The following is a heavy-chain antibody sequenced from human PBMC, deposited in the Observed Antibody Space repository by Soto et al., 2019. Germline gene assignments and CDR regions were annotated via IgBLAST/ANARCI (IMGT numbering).Heavy chain of an antibody. V-gene: IGHV3-48*01. CDR3: ARVLLWFGELLSPVDY. CDR1: GFTFSSYS. Sequence: GGSLRLSCAASGFTFSSYSMNWVRQAPGKGLEWISYISSSTSTIYYADSVKGRFTISRDNAKNSLYLQMNSLRAEDTTLYYCARVLLWFGELLSPVDYWGQGTLVTVSS. J-gene: IGHJ4*02. D-gene: IGHD3-10*01. CDR2: ISSSTSTI.